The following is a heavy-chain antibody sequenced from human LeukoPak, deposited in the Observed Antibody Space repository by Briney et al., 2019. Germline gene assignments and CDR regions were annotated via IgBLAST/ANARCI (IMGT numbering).Heavy chain of an antibody. CDR1: GFTFSSYA. J-gene: IGHJ4*02. D-gene: IGHD3-22*01. V-gene: IGHV3-23*01. Sequence: GSLRLSCAASGFTFSSYAMSWVRQAPGKGLEWVSGISGSGDNTYYADSVKGRFTISRDNSKNALYVQVNSLGTEDTAAYYCAKGSYYDSSGSFYFDYWGQGTLVTVSS. CDR2: ISGSGDNT. CDR3: AKGSYYDSSGSFYFDY.